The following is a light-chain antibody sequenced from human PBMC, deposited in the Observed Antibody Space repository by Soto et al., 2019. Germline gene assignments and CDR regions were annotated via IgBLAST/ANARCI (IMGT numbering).Light chain of an antibody. CDR2: DAS. Sequence: DIQMTQSPSSLSASVGDRVTITCQASQDISNYLNWYQQKPGKAPKLLIYDASNLETGVPSRFSGSGSWTDFTFTISSLQPEDIATYDCQQYDNLPLTFGGGTKVEIK. V-gene: IGKV1-33*01. CDR3: QQYDNLPLT. CDR1: QDISNY. J-gene: IGKJ4*01.